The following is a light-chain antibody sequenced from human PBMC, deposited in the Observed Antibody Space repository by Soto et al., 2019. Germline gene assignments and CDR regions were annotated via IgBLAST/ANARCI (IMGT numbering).Light chain of an antibody. CDR3: QQYNNWPPLT. Sequence: EIVMTQSPATLSVSPGERATLSCRASQSVSSNLAWYQQKPGQAPRLLIYGASTRATGIPARFSGSGSGTEFTLTISRLQSEEFAVYHCQQYNNWPPLTFGGGTKVEIK. J-gene: IGKJ4*01. V-gene: IGKV3-15*01. CDR2: GAS. CDR1: QSVSSN.